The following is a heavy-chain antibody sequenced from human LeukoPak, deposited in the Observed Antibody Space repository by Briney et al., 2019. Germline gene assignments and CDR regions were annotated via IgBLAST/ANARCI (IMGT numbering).Heavy chain of an antibody. CDR3: ARGPQFSGPGWFDP. J-gene: IGHJ5*02. Sequence: GGSLRLSCAASGFTFDDYGMSWVRQAPGKGLEWVSGINWNGGSTGCADSVKGRFTISRDNAKNSLYLQMNSLRAEDTAIYYCARGPQFSGPGWFDPWGQGTLVTVSS. CDR2: INWNGGST. V-gene: IGHV3-20*04. CDR1: GFTFDDYG. D-gene: IGHD3-10*01.